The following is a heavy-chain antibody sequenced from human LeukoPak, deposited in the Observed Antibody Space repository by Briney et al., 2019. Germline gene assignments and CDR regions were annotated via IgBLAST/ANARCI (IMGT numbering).Heavy chain of an antibody. V-gene: IGHV5-51*01. CDR1: GYSFTSYW. CDR3: ARAGYSYGYHRPIYFYY. D-gene: IGHD5-18*01. Sequence: RGESLKISCNGSGYSFTSYWIGWVRQMPGKGLEWMGIIYPGDSDTRYSPSFQGQVTISADKSISTAYLQWSSLKASDTAMYYCARAGYSYGYHRPIYFYYWGQGTLVTVSS. J-gene: IGHJ4*02. CDR2: IYPGDSDT.